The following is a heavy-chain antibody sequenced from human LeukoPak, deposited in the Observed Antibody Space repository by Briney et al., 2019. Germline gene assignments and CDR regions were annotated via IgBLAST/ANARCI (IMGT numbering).Heavy chain of an antibody. D-gene: IGHD6-19*01. Sequence: ASVKVSCKASGYTFTRYYMHWVRQAPGQGLEWMGIINPSGGTNYAQKFQGRVTMTRDTSISTAYMELSRLRSDDTAVYYCARESIRGWYPLTFDYWGQGTLVTVSS. J-gene: IGHJ4*02. CDR3: ARESIRGWYPLTFDY. CDR2: INPSGGT. V-gene: IGHV1-2*02. CDR1: GYTFTRYY.